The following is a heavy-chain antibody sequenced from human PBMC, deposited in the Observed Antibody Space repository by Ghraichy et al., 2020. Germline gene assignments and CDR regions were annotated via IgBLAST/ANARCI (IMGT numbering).Heavy chain of an antibody. D-gene: IGHD2/OR15-2a*01. V-gene: IGHV3-23*01. J-gene: IGHJ5*02. CDR3: AKWKSDYFLDWFDP. CDR2: ITGGDAAT. CDR1: GTFFTSYT. Sequence: GGSLRLSRAEEGTFFTSYTLNWRRPASGWKKKWVSTITGGDAATYYADSVKGRFTISRENSKNTLYLQMNSLRAEDTAVYYCAKWKSDYFLDWFDPWGQGTLVTVSS.